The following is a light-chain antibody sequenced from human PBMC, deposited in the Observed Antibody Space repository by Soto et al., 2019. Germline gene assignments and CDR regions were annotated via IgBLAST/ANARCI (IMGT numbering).Light chain of an antibody. J-gene: IGKJ1*01. CDR1: QSVSSN. CDR2: GAS. Sequence: EIVMTQSPATLSVSPGERATLSCRASQSVSSNLAWYQQKPGQAPRLLIYGASTRATGIPARFSGSGSGTEFPLTISSQQSEDFAVYCCQQYNNWPRTFGQGTKLEI. V-gene: IGKV3-15*01. CDR3: QQYNNWPRT.